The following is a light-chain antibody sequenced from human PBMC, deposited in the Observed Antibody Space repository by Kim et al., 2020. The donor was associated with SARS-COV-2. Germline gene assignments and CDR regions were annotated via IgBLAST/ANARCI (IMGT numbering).Light chain of an antibody. V-gene: IGLV3-19*01. CDR3: NSRASNDNVL. CDR1: SLRSYY. Sequence: SSELTQDPAVSVALGQTVRITCQGDSLRSYYATWYQQKPGQAPILVIYGKNNRPSGIPDRFSGSSSGNTASLTITGAQAEDEADYYCNSRASNDNVLFGG. CDR2: GKN. J-gene: IGLJ2*01.